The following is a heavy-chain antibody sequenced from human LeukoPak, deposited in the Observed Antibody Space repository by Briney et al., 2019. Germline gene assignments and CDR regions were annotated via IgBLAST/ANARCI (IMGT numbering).Heavy chain of an antibody. CDR2: ITHSGST. D-gene: IGHD3-10*01. Sequence: SETLSLTCTVSGDSISSSYHYWGWIRQPPGKGLEWTGSITHSGSTDYNPSLTGRVTISKDTSKNQFFLKLKSVTAADTAVYYCAGHDRGRDDWYFDLWGRGTLVTVSS. CDR3: AGHDRGRDDWYFDL. J-gene: IGHJ2*01. V-gene: IGHV4-39*01. CDR1: GDSISSSYHY.